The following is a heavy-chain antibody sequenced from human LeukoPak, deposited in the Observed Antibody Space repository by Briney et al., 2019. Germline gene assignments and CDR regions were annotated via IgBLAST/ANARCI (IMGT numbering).Heavy chain of an antibody. D-gene: IGHD5-18*01. J-gene: IGHJ4*02. V-gene: IGHV1-18*01. Sequence: ASVKVSCKASGYTFSNYGISWVQLAPGQGLEWMGWISAYNGNTNYVQKLQGRVTMTTDTSTSTAYMELRSLRSDDTAVYYCARASGYSYGTDIDYWGQGTLVTVSS. CDR2: ISAYNGNT. CDR1: GYTFSNYG. CDR3: ARASGYSYGTDIDY.